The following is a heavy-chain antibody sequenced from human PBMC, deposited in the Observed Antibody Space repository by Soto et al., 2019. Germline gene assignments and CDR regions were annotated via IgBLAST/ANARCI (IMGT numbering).Heavy chain of an antibody. Sequence: PSETLSLTCAVYGGSFSGYYWIWIRQPPGKGLEWIGEINHSGSTNYNPSLKSRVTISVDTSKNQFSLKLSSVTAADTAVYYCARSDGRYWGQGTLVTVSS. J-gene: IGHJ4*02. V-gene: IGHV4-34*01. CDR1: GGSFSGYY. CDR2: INHSGST. CDR3: ARSDGRY.